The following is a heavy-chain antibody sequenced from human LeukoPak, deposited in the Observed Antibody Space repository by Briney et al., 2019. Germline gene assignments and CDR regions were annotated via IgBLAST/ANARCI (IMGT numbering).Heavy chain of an antibody. CDR3: ASGAGSECGRD. V-gene: IGHV1-8*02. J-gene: IGHJ4*02. CDR1: GYTFTSYY. D-gene: IGHD3-10*01. Sequence: VASVKVSCKASGYTFTSYYMHWVRQATGQGLEWMGWMNPNSGNTGYAQKFQGRVTMTRNTSISTAYMELSSLRSEDTAVYYCASGAGSECGRDWGQGTLVTVSS. CDR2: MNPNSGNT.